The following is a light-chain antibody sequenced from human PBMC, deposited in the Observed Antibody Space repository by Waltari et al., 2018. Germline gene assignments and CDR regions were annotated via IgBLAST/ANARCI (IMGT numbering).Light chain of an antibody. CDR3: SSYTTSSTLV. CDR1: SSDMGAYHY. J-gene: IGLJ3*02. V-gene: IGLV2-14*03. CDR2: DVT. Sequence: SALTQPASVSGSPGQWLTTSCTGNSSDMGAYHYVAWYQQYAGKAPKVIIYDVTKRPSGVSDRFSGSKSGNTASLTISGLQAEDEADYYCSSYTTSSTLVFGGGTKVTVL.